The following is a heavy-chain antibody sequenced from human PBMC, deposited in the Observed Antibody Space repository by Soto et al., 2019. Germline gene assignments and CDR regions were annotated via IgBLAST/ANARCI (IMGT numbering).Heavy chain of an antibody. CDR1: GFTFDDYA. CDR2: ISWNSGSI. D-gene: IGHD2-2*01. Sequence: GGSLRLSCAASGFTFDDYAMHWVRQAPGKGLEWVSGISWNSGSIGYADSVKGRFTISRDNAKNSLYLQMNSLRAEDTALYYCAKDMSRDIVLVPAAMAYYYYGMDVWGQGTTVTV. CDR3: AKDMSRDIVLVPAAMAYYYYGMDV. J-gene: IGHJ6*02. V-gene: IGHV3-9*01.